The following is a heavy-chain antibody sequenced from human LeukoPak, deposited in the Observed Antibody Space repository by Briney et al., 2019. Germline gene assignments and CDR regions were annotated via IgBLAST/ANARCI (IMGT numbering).Heavy chain of an antibody. CDR1: GYTFTNYG. CDR3: ARGEAKIGYDF. D-gene: IGHD5-24*01. J-gene: IGHJ4*02. CDR2: VGAYNGHT. V-gene: IGHV1-18*01. Sequence: ASVKVSCKASGYTFTNYGFTWVRQAPGQGLEWMGWVGAYNGHTIYAPALQGRVTMTTDTSTSTVFMELRSLRSDDTAVYYCARGEAKIGYDFWGQGTLVTVCS.